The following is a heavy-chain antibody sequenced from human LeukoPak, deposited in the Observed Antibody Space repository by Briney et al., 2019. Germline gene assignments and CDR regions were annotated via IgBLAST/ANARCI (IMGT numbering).Heavy chain of an antibody. D-gene: IGHD3-3*01. CDR2: IYTSGST. V-gene: IGHV4-61*02. Sequence: SQTLSLTCTVSGGSISSGNYYWSWIRQPAGKGLEWIGPIYTSGSTNYNPSLKSRVTISVDTSKNQFSLKLSSVTAADTAVYYCARVFIRALYYMDVWGKGTTVTVSS. CDR3: ARVFIRALYYMDV. CDR1: GGSISSGNYY. J-gene: IGHJ6*03.